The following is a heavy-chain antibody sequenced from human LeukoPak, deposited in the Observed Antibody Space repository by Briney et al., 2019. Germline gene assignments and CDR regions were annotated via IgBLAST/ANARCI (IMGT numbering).Heavy chain of an antibody. Sequence: GESLKISCTGSGYCITSYWIGWVRQMPGKGLEWMGIIYPGDADTSYRPSFEGQATISADKSSSTAYLQWSSLKASDTALYYWASGGLDYGDLAEYFQHWGQGTLVTVSS. CDR3: ASGGLDYGDLAEYFQH. V-gene: IGHV5-51*01. J-gene: IGHJ1*01. D-gene: IGHD4-17*01. CDR2: IYPGDADT. CDR1: GYCITSYW.